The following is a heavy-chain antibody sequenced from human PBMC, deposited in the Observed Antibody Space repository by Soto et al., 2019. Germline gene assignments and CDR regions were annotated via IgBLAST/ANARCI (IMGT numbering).Heavy chain of an antibody. Sequence: SETLSLTCTVSGGSISSYYWSWIRQPPGKGLEWIGYIYYSGSTNYNPSLKSRVTISVDTSKNQFSLKLSSVTAADTAVYYCARGGDRGYSGYDTPDAFDIWGQGTMVTVSS. V-gene: IGHV4-59*01. CDR1: GGSISSYY. D-gene: IGHD5-12*01. CDR3: ARGGDRGYSGYDTPDAFDI. CDR2: IYYSGST. J-gene: IGHJ3*02.